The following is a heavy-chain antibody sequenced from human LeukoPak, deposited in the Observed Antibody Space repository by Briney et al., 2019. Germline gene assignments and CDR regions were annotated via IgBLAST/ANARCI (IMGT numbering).Heavy chain of an antibody. CDR3: ARDRGDGYNPNWFDP. Sequence: SETLSLTCTVSGGSMNSYYWSWIRQPPGKGLEWIGYIYYSGSTNYNPSLKSRVTISVDTSTNQFTLKLSSVTAADTAVYYCARDRGDGYNPNWFDPWGQGTLVTVSS. CDR1: GGSMNSYY. V-gene: IGHV4-59*12. J-gene: IGHJ5*02. CDR2: IYYSGST. D-gene: IGHD5-24*01.